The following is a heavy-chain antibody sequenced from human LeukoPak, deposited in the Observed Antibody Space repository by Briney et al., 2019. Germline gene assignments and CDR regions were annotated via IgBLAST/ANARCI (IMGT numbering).Heavy chain of an antibody. V-gene: IGHV3-7*01. CDR1: GFTFDDYG. D-gene: IGHD3-22*01. Sequence: GGSLRLSCAASGFTFDDYGMSWVRQAPGKGLDWVANIKQDGSEKYYVDSVKGRFTISRDNAKNSLYLQMNSLRAEDTAVYYCARDGGPSYDSSGYPFDYWGQGTLVTVSS. CDR2: IKQDGSEK. CDR3: ARDGGPSYDSSGYPFDY. J-gene: IGHJ4*02.